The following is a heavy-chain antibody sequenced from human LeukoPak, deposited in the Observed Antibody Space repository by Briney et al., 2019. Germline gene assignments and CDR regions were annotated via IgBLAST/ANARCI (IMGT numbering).Heavy chain of an antibody. CDR1: VGSISSGSYF. CDR3: ARRRSGSSDGYYFDY. J-gene: IGHJ4*02. CDR2: IHYSGGT. V-gene: IGHV4-39*01. D-gene: IGHD1-26*01. Sequence: SETLSLTCTVSVGSISSGSYFWGWIRQPPGKGLEWIGSIHYSGGTYYNPSLKSRVTISVDTSKNQFSVKLSSVTAADTGVYYCARRRSGSSDGYYFDYWGQGTLVTVSS.